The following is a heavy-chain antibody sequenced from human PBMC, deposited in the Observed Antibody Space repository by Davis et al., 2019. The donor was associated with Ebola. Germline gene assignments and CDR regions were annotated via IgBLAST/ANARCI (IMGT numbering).Heavy chain of an antibody. D-gene: IGHD4-17*01. J-gene: IGHJ4*02. Sequence: AASVKVSCKASGYTFTSYGISWVRQAPGQGLEWMGWISAYNGNTNYAQKLQGRVTMTTDTSTSTAYMELRSLRSDDTAVYYCAREASDYGDYHFDYWGQGTLVTVSS. CDR1: GYTFTSYG. CDR2: ISAYNGNT. CDR3: AREASDYGDYHFDY. V-gene: IGHV1-18*01.